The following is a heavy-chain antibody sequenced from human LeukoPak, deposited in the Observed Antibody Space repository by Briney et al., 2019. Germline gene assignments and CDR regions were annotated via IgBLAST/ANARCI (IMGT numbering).Heavy chain of an antibody. J-gene: IGHJ4*02. CDR2: ISTSSSYI. D-gene: IGHD2-15*01. V-gene: IGHV3-21*04. Sequence: GGSLRLSCAASGFTFSSYSMTWVRQAPGKGLEWVSFISTSSSYIYYADSVKGRFIISRDNAKTSLSLQMNSLRAEDTAVYYCARRAGSYSHSYDYWGQGTLVTVSS. CDR1: GFTFSSYS. CDR3: ARRAGSYSHSYDY.